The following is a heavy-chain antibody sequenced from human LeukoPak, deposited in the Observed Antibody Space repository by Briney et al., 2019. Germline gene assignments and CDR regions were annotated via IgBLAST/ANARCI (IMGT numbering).Heavy chain of an antibody. CDR3: ARNGGNSDFDY. Sequence: SETMSLTCAVSGGSISSSSGNCWTWVRQPPGKGLEWIGEIYHSGSTNYNPSLKSRVTMLLDKSKNQFSLKLSSVTAADTAVYYCARNGGNSDFDYWGQGTLVTVSS. V-gene: IGHV4-4*02. CDR2: IYHSGST. D-gene: IGHD4-23*01. J-gene: IGHJ4*02. CDR1: GGSISSSSGNC.